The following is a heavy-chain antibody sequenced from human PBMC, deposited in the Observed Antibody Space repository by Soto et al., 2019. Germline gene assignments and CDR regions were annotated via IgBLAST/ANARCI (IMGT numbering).Heavy chain of an antibody. CDR1: GYTFTSYY. D-gene: IGHD2-2*01. V-gene: IGHV1-46*03. J-gene: IGHJ6*03. CDR3: TRGTGVPAARYYYNYMDV. CDR2: INPSGGST. Sequence: QVQLVQSGTEMKKSGASVKVSCKASGYTFTSYYMHWVRQAPGQGLEWMGIINPSGGSTSYAQKFQGRVTMTRDTSPSTVYMELNSLRSEDTAVYYCTRGTGVPAARYYYNYMDVWAKGTTVTVSS.